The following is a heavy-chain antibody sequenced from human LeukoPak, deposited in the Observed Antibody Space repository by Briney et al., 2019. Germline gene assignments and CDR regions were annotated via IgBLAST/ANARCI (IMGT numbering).Heavy chain of an antibody. CDR2: TYYRSKWHS. Sequence: SQTLSLTCAISRDSVSSTRAAWNWIRQSPSRGLEWLGRTYYRSKWHSGYAVPVKSRIIIKADTSRNHFSLQLDSVTPEDTAVYYCARDTAAGGSDFDYWGQGTLVTVSS. D-gene: IGHD6-13*01. CDR1: RDSVSSTRAA. V-gene: IGHV6-1*01. J-gene: IGHJ4*02. CDR3: ARDTAAGGSDFDY.